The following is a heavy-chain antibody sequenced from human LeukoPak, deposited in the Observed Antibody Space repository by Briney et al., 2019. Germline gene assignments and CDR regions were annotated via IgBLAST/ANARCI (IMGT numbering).Heavy chain of an antibody. D-gene: IGHD6-13*01. Sequence: PGGSLRLSCAASGFTFDDYAMHWVRQAPGKGLEWVSGISWNSGSIGYADSVKGRFTISRDNAKNSLYLQMNSLRPEDTAVYYCAKDGQLGGSSWFTLYFDYWGQGTLVTVSS. CDR2: ISWNSGSI. CDR1: GFTFDDYA. J-gene: IGHJ4*02. CDR3: AKDGQLGGSSWFTLYFDY. V-gene: IGHV3-9*01.